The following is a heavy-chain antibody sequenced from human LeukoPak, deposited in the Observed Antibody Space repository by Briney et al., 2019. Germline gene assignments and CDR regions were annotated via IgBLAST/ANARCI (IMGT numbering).Heavy chain of an antibody. J-gene: IGHJ6*03. D-gene: IGHD5-18*01. CDR2: TNPNSGGT. V-gene: IGHV1-2*02. Sequence: ASVKVSCKASGYTFTGYYMHWVRQAPGQGLEWMGWTNPNSGGTNYAQKFQGRVTMTRDTSISTAYMELSRLRSDDTAVYYCARGGYSYDSDDYYYYYYMDVWGKGTTVTISS. CDR3: ARGGYSYDSDDYYYYYYMDV. CDR1: GYTFTGYY.